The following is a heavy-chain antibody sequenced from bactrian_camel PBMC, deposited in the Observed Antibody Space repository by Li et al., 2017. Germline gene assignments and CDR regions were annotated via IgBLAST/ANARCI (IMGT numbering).Heavy chain of an antibody. CDR2: ISSDGAT. D-gene: IGHD2*01. J-gene: IGHJ4*01. CDR1: GFIFNGGD. V-gene: IGHV3S53*01. CDR3: GAARRSLHLVRLGTGEQCISLYTY. Sequence: HVQLVESGGGSVQTGGSLRLSCTASGFIFNGGDMAWYRQAPGTQCEMVTSISSDGATYIADSVKGRFTISQDNAKNTVYLQMNSLQPDDTAVYYCGAARRSLHLVRLGTGEQCISLYTYWGQGTQVTVS.